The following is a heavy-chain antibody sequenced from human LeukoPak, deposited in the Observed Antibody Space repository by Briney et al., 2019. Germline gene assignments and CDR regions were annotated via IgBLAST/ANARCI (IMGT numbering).Heavy chain of an antibody. V-gene: IGHV3-48*03. D-gene: IGHD3-16*01. CDR3: ARDLAGDHYFDS. CDR2: MSSSGSTT. CDR1: GFTFSTYE. J-gene: IGHJ4*02. Sequence: GGSLRLSCAASGFTFSTYEMNWVRQAPGKGLEWVSYMSSSGSTTYYADSVKGRFTISRDNARNSLYKQMNSLRAEDTAVYYCARDLAGDHYFDSWGQGTLVTVSS.